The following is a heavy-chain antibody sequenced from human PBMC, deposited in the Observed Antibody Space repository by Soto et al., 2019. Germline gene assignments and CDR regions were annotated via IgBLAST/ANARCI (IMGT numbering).Heavy chain of an antibody. CDR1: GGSISSGFYS. CDR2: IYHSGST. J-gene: IGHJ4*02. V-gene: IGHV4-30-2*01. Sequence: PSETLSLTCVVSGGSISSGFYSWSWIRQPPGKGLEWIGYIYHSGSTYYNPSLKSRVTISVDRSKNQFSLKLSSVTAADTAVYYCARAGYNWNALDYWGQGTLVTVSS. D-gene: IGHD1-1*01. CDR3: ARAGYNWNALDY.